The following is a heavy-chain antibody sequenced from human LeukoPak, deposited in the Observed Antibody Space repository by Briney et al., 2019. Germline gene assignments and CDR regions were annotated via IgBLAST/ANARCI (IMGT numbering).Heavy chain of an antibody. V-gene: IGHV1-46*01. CDR2: INPSGGST. D-gene: IGHD3-3*01. J-gene: IGHJ4*02. CDR3: ARGGQLLTYYDFWSGYPYYFDY. Sequence: GASVKVSCKASGYTFTSYYMHWVRQAPGQGLEWMGIINPSGGSTSYAQKFQGRVTMTRDMSTSTVYMELSSLRSEDTAVYYCARGGQLLTYYDFWSGYPYYFDYWGQGTLVTVSS. CDR1: GYTFTSYY.